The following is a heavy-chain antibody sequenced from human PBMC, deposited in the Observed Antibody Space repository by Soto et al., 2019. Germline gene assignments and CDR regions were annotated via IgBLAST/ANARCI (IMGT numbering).Heavy chain of an antibody. V-gene: IGHV3-21*01. CDR1: GFTFREYG. CDR2: ISSTSSFI. J-gene: IGHJ5*02. CDR3: ARDMWYNSSWFNGVFDN. Sequence: GGSLRLSCSASGFTFREYGMDWVRQAPGKGLEWVSSISSTSSFITYADSVKGRFTISRDNAKNSVYLQMNGLRAEDTAVYYCARDMWYNSSWFNGVFDNWGQGTLVTVSS. D-gene: IGHD6-13*01.